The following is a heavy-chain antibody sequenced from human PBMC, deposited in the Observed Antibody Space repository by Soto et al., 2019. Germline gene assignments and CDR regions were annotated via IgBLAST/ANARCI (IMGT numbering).Heavy chain of an antibody. J-gene: IGHJ4*02. CDR3: ARGRIMITFGGVIPEYSFDY. Sequence: SETLSLTCTVSGGSISSYYWSWIRQPPGKGLEWIGYIYYSGSTNYNPSLKSRVTISVDTSKNQFSLKLSSVTAADTAVYYCARGRIMITFGGVIPEYSFDYWGQGTLVTVSS. CDR2: IYYSGST. D-gene: IGHD3-16*02. CDR1: GGSISSYY. V-gene: IGHV4-59*01.